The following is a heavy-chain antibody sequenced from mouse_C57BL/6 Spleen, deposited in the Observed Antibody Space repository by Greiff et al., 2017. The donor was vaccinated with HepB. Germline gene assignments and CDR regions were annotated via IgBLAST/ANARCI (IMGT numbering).Heavy chain of an antibody. CDR1: GFTFSDYY. V-gene: IGHV5-16*01. Sequence: EVKLVESEGGLVQPGSSMKLSCTASGFTFSDYYMAWVRQVPEKGLEWVANINYDGSSTYYMDSLKSRFIISRDNAKNILYLQMSSLKSEDTATYYCARERGLLRYLDYWGQGTTLTVSS. CDR3: ARERGLLRYLDY. J-gene: IGHJ2*01. CDR2: INYDGSST. D-gene: IGHD1-1*01.